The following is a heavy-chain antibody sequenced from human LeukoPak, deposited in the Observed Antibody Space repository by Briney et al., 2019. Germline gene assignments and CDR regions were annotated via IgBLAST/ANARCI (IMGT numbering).Heavy chain of an antibody. J-gene: IGHJ4*02. Sequence: GGSLRLSCAASGFTFTDYSMNWVRQAPGKGLEWVSYISDSSSTIYYADSVKGRFTISRDNAKNSLYLQMNSLRAEDTAVYYCARIPGEAAVAGMYYFDYWGQGTLVTVSS. D-gene: IGHD6-19*01. V-gene: IGHV3-48*04. CDR1: GFTFTDYS. CDR2: ISDSSSTI. CDR3: ARIPGEAAVAGMYYFDY.